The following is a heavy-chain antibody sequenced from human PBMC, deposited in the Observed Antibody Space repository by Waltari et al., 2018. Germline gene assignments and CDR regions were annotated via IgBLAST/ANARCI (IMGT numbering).Heavy chain of an antibody. CDR1: GYTFTGYY. CDR2: IKPNGGGT. J-gene: IGHJ4*02. D-gene: IGHD6-13*01. V-gene: IGHV1-2*06. Sequence: QVQLVQSGAEVKKPGASVKVSCKASGYTFTGYYMHWVRQAPGQGLEWMGRIKPNGGGTNYAQKFQGRVTMTRDTSISTAYMELSRLRSDDTAVYYCARDGRMAAAGNDYWGQGTLVTVSS. CDR3: ARDGRMAAAGNDY.